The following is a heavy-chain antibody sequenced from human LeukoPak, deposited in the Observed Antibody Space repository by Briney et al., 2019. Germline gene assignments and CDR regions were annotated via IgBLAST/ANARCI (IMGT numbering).Heavy chain of an antibody. CDR2: INPNSGGT. V-gene: IGHV1-2*04. CDR3: ASTYYYDSSGYYYAPKGY. Sequence: ASVKVSCKASGYTFTGYYMHWVRQAPGQGLEWMGWINPNSGGTNYAQKFQGWVTMTRDTSISTAYMELSRLRSDDTAVYYCASTYYYDSSGYYYAPKGYWGQGTLVTVSS. J-gene: IGHJ4*02. CDR1: GYTFTGYY. D-gene: IGHD3-22*01.